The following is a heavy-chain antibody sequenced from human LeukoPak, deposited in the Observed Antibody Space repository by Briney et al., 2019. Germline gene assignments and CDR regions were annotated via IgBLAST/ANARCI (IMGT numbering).Heavy chain of an antibody. CDR1: GFTFSSYA. CDR2: ISGSGGST. J-gene: IGHJ3*02. CDR3: AKALVGATAPGDAFDI. V-gene: IGHV3-23*01. Sequence: GGSLRLSCAASGFTFSSYAMSWVRQAPGKGLEWVSAISGSGGSTYYADSVKGRFTISRDNSKNTLYLQMNSLRAEDTAVYYCAKALVGATAPGDAFDIWGQGTMVTVSS. D-gene: IGHD1-26*01.